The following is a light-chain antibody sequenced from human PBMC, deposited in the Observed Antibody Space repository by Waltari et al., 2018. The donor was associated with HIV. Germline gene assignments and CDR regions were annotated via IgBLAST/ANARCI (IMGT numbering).Light chain of an antibody. Sequence: QSVLPQPPSASGPPGQRVTISCSGPRSNIGTNTAKWYQIIPGTAPKLLIYTDNQRPSGVPDRFSGSRSGTSASLAISGLQSEDEADYYCAAWDDRLDGQGVFGGGTTLTVL. V-gene: IGLV1-44*01. J-gene: IGLJ3*02. CDR1: RSNIGTNT. CDR3: AAWDDRLDGQGV. CDR2: TDN.